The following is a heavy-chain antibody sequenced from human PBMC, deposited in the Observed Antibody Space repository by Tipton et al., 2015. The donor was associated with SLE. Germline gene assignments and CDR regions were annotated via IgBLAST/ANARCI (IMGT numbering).Heavy chain of an antibody. CDR3: ARAPSSGYSGLHGGCAY. CDR1: GYTFTGYY. Sequence: QSGAEVKKPGASVKVSCKASGYTFTGYYMHWVRQAPGQGLEWMGWINPNSGGTNYAQKFQGRVTMTRNTSSSTAYMELSGLRSDDTAVYYCARAPSSGYSGLHGGCAYLCQGTLVSVSS. V-gene: IGHV1-2*02. D-gene: IGHD5-12*01. CDR2: INPNSGGT. J-gene: IGHJ4*02.